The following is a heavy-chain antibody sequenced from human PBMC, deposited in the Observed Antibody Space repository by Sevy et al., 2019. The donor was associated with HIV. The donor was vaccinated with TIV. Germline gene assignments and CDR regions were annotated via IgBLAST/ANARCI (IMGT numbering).Heavy chain of an antibody. Sequence: ASVKVSCKASGGTFSNYALSWARQAPGQGLEWMGGIIPIFGTTNFAQTFQGRVTITEDEFTSTAYMELSSLRSADTAVYYCARTPILVIPGATDLYFDNWGQGTLVTVSS. CDR2: IIPIFGTT. D-gene: IGHD2-2*01. CDR1: GGTFSNYA. CDR3: ARTPILVIPGATDLYFDN. J-gene: IGHJ4*02. V-gene: IGHV1-69*13.